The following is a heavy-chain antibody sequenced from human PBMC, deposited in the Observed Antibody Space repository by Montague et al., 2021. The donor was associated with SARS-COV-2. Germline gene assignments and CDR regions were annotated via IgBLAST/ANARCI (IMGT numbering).Heavy chain of an antibody. CDR1: GLTFSSYD. J-gene: IGHJ6*02. CDR2: VDTAGDP. V-gene: IGHV3-13*05. Sequence: SLRLSCAASGLTFSSYDFHWVRQGTGKGLEWVSAVDTAGDPYYADSVKGRFTISRENAKNYAYLQLDSLRAGDTAVYYCARGVKSTIRGIIIKRTPLPRGNMDVWGQGTAVIVSS. CDR3: ARGVKSTIRGIIIKRTPLPRGNMDV. D-gene: IGHD3-10*01.